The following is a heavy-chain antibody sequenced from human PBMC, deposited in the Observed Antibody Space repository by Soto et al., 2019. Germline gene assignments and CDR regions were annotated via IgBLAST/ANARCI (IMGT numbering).Heavy chain of an antibody. CDR1: GFTFSSYA. D-gene: IGHD6-13*01. Sequence: LRLSCAASGFTFSSYAMHWVRQAPGKGLEWVAVISYDGSNKYYADSVKGRFTISRDNSKNTLYLQMNSLRAEDTAVYYCARTYSSSWYKDYGMDVWGQGTTVTVSS. CDR2: ISYDGSNK. CDR3: ARTYSSSWYKDYGMDV. V-gene: IGHV3-30-3*01. J-gene: IGHJ6*02.